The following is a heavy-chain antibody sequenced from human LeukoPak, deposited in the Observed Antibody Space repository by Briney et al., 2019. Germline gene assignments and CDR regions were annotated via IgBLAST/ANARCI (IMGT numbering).Heavy chain of an antibody. J-gene: IGHJ5*02. V-gene: IGHV4-30-4*08. Sequence: SQTLSLTCTVSGGSISSGDYYWSWIRQPPGKGLKCLGYIFYSGTHYYNPSLKSRVTTSVATSKKQCSLKLSSVTAADTAVYYCASESRESPGWFDPWGQGTLVTVSS. CDR3: ASESRESPGWFDP. CDR2: IFYSGTH. CDR1: GGSISSGDYY.